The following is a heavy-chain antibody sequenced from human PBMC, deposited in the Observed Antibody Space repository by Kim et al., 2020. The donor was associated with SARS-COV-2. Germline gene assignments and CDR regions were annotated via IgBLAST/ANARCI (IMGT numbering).Heavy chain of an antibody. CDR2: INTNTGNP. V-gene: IGHV7-4-1*02. D-gene: IGHD3-22*01. CDR3: AKYYDSRGYGDAFDI. CDR1: GYTFTSYA. Sequence: ASVKVSCKASGYTFTSYAMNWVRQAPGQGLEWMGWINTNTGNPTYAQGFTGRFVFSLDTSVSTAYLQISSLKAEDTAVYYCAKYYDSRGYGDAFDIWGQGTMVTVSS. J-gene: IGHJ3*02.